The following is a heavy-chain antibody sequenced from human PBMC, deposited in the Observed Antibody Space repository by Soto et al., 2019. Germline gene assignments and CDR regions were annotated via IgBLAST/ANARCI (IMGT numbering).Heavy chain of an antibody. D-gene: IGHD6-13*01. Sequence: QDQLVQSGAEVKKPGASVKISCKASGYTFTSYGISWVRQAPGLGLEWMGWISAYKGKTNYAENLQGRVTMTTDTATSSAYMELRSLRSDDTAIYYCAIDRSAALGYGMDVWGQGTTVTVSS. CDR2: ISAYKGKT. CDR3: AIDRSAALGYGMDV. V-gene: IGHV1-18*01. J-gene: IGHJ6*02. CDR1: GYTFTSYG.